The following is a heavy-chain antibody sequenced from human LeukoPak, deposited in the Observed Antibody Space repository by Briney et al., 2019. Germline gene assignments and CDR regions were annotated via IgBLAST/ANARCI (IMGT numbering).Heavy chain of an antibody. V-gene: IGHV1-2*02. CDR3: ARITPYYYDSSGYSY. CDR2: INPNSGGT. J-gene: IGHJ4*02. Sequence: ASVKVSCKASGYTFTGYYMHWVRQAPGQGLEWMGWINPNSGGTNYAQKLQGRVTMTTDTSTSTAYMELRSLRSDDTAVYYCARITPYYYDSSGYSYWGQGTLVTVSS. D-gene: IGHD3-22*01. CDR1: GYTFTGYY.